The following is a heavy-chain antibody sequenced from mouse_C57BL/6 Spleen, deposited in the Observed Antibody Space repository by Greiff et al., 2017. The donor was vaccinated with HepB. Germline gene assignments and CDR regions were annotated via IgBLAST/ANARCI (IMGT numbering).Heavy chain of an antibody. D-gene: IGHD1-1*01. CDR2: ISSCSSTI. CDR1: GFTFSDYG. CDR3: ARRITTVVALYDYAMDY. Sequence: EVHLVESGGGLVKPGGSLKLSCAASGFTFSDYGMHWVRQAPEKGLEWVAYISSCSSTIYYADTVKGRFTISRDNAKNTLFLQMTSLRSEDTAMYYCARRITTVVALYDYAMDYWRQGTSVTVSA. J-gene: IGHJ4*01. V-gene: IGHV5-17*01.